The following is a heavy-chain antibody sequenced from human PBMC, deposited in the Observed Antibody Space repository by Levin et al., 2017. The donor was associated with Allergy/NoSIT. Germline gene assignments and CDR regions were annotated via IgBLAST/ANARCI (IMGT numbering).Heavy chain of an antibody. CDR3: ARDRVAGTTDYFDY. CDR2: ISYDGSNK. Sequence: GGSLRLSCAASGFTFSSYAMHWVRQAPGKGLEWVAVISYDGSNKYYADSVKGRFTISRDNSKNTLYLQMNSLRAEDTAVYYCARDRVAGTTDYFDYWGQGTLVTVSS. CDR1: GFTFSSYA. V-gene: IGHV3-30-3*01. J-gene: IGHJ4*02. D-gene: IGHD6-19*01.